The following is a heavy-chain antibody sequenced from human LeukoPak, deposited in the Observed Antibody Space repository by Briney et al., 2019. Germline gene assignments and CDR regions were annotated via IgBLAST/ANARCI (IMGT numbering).Heavy chain of an antibody. CDR2: IYPGDSDT. Sequence: GEPLAFSCKGSGYRLTSYWIGGVRQMPGKDLEWMGIIYPGDSDTRYSPSFQGQVTISADKSISTAYLQWSSLKASDTAMYYCARGGTYYDILTGYYIDYWGQGTLVTVSS. CDR1: GYRLTSYW. V-gene: IGHV5-51*01. D-gene: IGHD3-9*01. CDR3: ARGGTYYDILTGYYIDY. J-gene: IGHJ4*02.